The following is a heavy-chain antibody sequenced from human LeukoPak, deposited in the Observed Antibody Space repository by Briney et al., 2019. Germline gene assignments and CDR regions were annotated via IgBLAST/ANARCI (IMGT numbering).Heavy chain of an antibody. CDR3: ARDHFDSSDFYAFDL. Sequence: NPSETLSLTCTVSGGSISSHYWSWIRQPPGKGLEWIGYIYYSGSTNYNPSLKSRVTISVDTSKNQFSLKLSSVTAADTAVYYCARDHFDSSDFYAFDLWGQGTMVTVSS. CDR1: GGSISSHY. J-gene: IGHJ3*01. D-gene: IGHD3-22*01. V-gene: IGHV4-59*11. CDR2: IYYSGST.